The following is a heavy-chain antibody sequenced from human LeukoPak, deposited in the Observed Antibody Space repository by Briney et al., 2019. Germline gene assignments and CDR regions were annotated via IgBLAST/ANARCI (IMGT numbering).Heavy chain of an antibody. J-gene: IGHJ4*02. CDR1: GFSFSVNW. V-gene: IGHV3-7*01. CDR2: IKQDGSEK. Sequence: PGGSLRLSCAASGFSFSVNWMSWVRQAPGKGPEWVAGIKQDGSEKYYVDSVSGRFTISRDNAKNSLYLQMNSLRAEDTAVYYCAKEGYWGQGTLVTVSS. CDR3: AKEGY.